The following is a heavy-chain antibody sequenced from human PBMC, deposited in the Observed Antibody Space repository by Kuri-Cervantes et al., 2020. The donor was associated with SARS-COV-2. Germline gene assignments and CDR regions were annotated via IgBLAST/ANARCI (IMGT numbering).Heavy chain of an antibody. J-gene: IGHJ6*03. CDR2: ISSHGGKT. V-gene: IGHV3-64*04. CDR1: GFSFSSYG. Sequence: GGSLRLSCAASGFSFSSYGMHWVRQAPGKGLEYVSAISSHGGKTDYANSVKGRFTISRDNSKNTLYLQMNSLRAEDTAVYYCAKDQRYYDFWSGYLAPGGNTDYYYMDVWGKGTTVTVSS. CDR3: AKDQRYYDFWSGYLAPGGNTDYYYMDV. D-gene: IGHD3-3*01.